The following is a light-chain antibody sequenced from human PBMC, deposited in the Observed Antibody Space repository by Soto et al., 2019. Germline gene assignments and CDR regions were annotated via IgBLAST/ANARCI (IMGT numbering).Light chain of an antibody. Sequence: EIVMTQSPATLSVAPGERVTFSCRASQGVSRKLAWYQHKPGQAPRLLISGASTGATGIPARFSGSGSGTEFTLTISSLQPDDFATYYCQHYKMYSPWTFGQGTKVDIK. J-gene: IGKJ1*01. CDR3: QHYKMYSPWT. V-gene: IGKV3-15*01. CDR1: QGVSRK. CDR2: GAS.